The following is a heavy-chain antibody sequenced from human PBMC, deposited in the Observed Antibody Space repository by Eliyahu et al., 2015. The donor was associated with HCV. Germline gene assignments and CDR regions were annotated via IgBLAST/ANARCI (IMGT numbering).Heavy chain of an antibody. CDR2: IKSKTDXGTT. CDR1: GFTXXKAW. V-gene: IGHV3-15*01. CDR3: TTGAPGGFDYYLDV. D-gene: IGHD3-10*01. J-gene: IGHJ6*03. Sequence: EVQLVESGGGLVKPGGSLXXSCAASGFTXXKAWMSWGGQXPGKGLGXIGRIKSKTDXGTTDYAAPVKGRFTISRDDSKSTLYLQMNSLKTEDTAVYYCTTGAPGGFDYYLDVWGQGTTVTVSS.